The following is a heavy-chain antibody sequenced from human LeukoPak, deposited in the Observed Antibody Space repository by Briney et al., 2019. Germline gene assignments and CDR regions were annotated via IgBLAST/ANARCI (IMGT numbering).Heavy chain of an antibody. J-gene: IGHJ4*02. CDR1: GFTFSSYW. CDR2: LNIDGSST. V-gene: IGHV3-74*01. CDR3: ASFPSY. Sequence: PGGSLRLSCAASGFTFSSYWMHWVRQAPGKGLVWVSRLNIDGSSTSYADSAKGRFTISRDNAKNTLYLQMNSLRAEDTAVYYCASFPSYWGQGTLVTVSS.